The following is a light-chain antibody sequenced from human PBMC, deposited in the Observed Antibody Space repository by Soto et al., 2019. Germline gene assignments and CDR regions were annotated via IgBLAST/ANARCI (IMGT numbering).Light chain of an antibody. J-gene: IGKJ1*01. CDR1: QSVSSN. V-gene: IGKV3-15*01. Sequence: EIVMTQSPATLSVSPGERATLSCRASQSVSSNLAWYQQKPGQAPRLLIYGASTRATGIPARFSGSGSGTEFTLTISSLQSEDFATYFCLQHKSYPWTFGQGTKV. CDR3: LQHKSYPWT. CDR2: GAS.